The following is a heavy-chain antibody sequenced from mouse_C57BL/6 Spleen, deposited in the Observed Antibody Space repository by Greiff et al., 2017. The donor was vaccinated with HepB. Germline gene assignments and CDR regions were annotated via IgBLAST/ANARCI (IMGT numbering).Heavy chain of an antibody. V-gene: IGHV14-1*01. Sequence: EVQLQQSGAELVRPGASVKLSCTASGFNIKDYYMHWVKQRPEQGLEWIGRIDPEDGDTEYAPKFQGKATMTADTSSNTAYLQLSSLTSEDTAVDYCTRWLLYYYAMDYWGQGTSVTVSS. CDR1: GFNIKDYY. D-gene: IGHD2-3*01. CDR2: IDPEDGDT. J-gene: IGHJ4*01. CDR3: TRWLLYYYAMDY.